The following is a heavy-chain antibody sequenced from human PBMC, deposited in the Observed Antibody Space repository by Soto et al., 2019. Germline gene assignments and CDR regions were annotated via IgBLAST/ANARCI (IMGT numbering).Heavy chain of an antibody. J-gene: IGHJ5*02. V-gene: IGHV1-8*01. Sequence: ASVNVSCKASGYSFTSFDINWVRQVTGQGLEWMGWMNPNSGHTGYAQKFQGRVTMTRNTSISTAYLELSSLKSEDTAVYYCARAPDYGDLGRWFDPWGQGPLVTVSS. CDR3: ARAPDYGDLGRWFDP. D-gene: IGHD4-17*01. CDR2: MNPNSGHT. CDR1: GYSFTSFD.